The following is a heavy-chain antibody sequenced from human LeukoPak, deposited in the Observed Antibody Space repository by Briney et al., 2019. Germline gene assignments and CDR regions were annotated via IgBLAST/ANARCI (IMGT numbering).Heavy chain of an antibody. CDR1: GGTFSSYA. J-gene: IGHJ5*02. D-gene: IGHD6-13*01. CDR2: IIPIFGTA. Sequence: SVKVSCKASGGTFSSYAISWVRQAPGQGLELMGGIIPIFGTANYAQKFQGRVTITTDESTSTAYMELSSLRSEDTAVYYCAGVWSSSWYGGFDPWGQGTLVTVSS. V-gene: IGHV1-69*05. CDR3: AGVWSSSWYGGFDP.